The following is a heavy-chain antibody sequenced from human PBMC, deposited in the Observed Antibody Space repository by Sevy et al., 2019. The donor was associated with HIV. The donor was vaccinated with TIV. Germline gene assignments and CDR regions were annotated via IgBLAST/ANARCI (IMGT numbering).Heavy chain of an antibody. CDR3: ARDLCSGSYYENY. CDR2: IIQDGSDK. V-gene: IGHV3-7*01. J-gene: IGHJ4*02. D-gene: IGHD1-26*01. CDR1: GFTLSNYW. Sequence: GGSLRLSCAASGFTLSNYWMSWVRQAPGKGLEWVANIIQDGSDKYYVDSVKGRFTISRDNAKNSLYLQMNSLRVEDTAVYYCARDLCSGSYYENYWGQGTLVTVSS.